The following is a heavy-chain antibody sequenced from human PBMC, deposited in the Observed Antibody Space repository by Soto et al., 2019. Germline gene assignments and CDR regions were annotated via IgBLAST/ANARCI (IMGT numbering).Heavy chain of an antibody. D-gene: IGHD3-9*01. CDR2: INSDGSST. CDR3: ARETIFDNWFDP. V-gene: IGHV3-74*01. CDR1: GFTFTTYW. Sequence: GGSLRLSCAASGFTFTTYWMSWVRQAPGKGLVWVSRINSDGSSTSYADSVKGRFTISRDNAKNTLYLQMNSLRAEDTAEYYCARETIFDNWFDPWGQGTLVTVSS. J-gene: IGHJ5*02.